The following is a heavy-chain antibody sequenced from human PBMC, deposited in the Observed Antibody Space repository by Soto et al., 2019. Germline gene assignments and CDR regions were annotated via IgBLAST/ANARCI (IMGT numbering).Heavy chain of an antibody. CDR3: ARDTFSGDSSGPHY. CDR1: GYSFSRYW. D-gene: IGHD3-22*01. V-gene: IGHV5-51*01. CDR2: IYPGDSDT. Sequence: PGESLKTSCKGSGYSFSRYWIAWVRQTPGKGLEWMGLIYPGDSDTRYSPSFQGQVTISADKSITTAYLQWSSLKASDTAIYYCARDTFSGDSSGPHYWGQGTLVTVSS. J-gene: IGHJ4*02.